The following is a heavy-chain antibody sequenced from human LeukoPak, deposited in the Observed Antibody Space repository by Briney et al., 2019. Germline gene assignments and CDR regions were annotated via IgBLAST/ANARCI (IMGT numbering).Heavy chain of an antibody. V-gene: IGHV3-9*01. CDR3: AKEKRYCSGGSCYSHYYYGMDV. J-gene: IGHJ6*02. Sequence: PGGSLRLSCAASGFTFDDYAMHWVRQAPGKGLEWVSGISWNSGSIGYADSVKGRFTISRDNAKNSLYLQMNSLRAEDTALYYCAKEKRYCSGGSCYSHYYYGMDVWGQGTTVTVSS. D-gene: IGHD2-15*01. CDR1: GFTFDDYA. CDR2: ISWNSGSI.